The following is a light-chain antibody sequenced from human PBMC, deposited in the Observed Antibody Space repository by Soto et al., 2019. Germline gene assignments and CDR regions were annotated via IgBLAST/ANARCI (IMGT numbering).Light chain of an antibody. CDR1: QSVSSN. V-gene: IGKV3-15*01. Sequence: EIMMTKSPATLSVSPGERATLSCWASQSVSSNLAWYQQKPGQAPRLLIHSASTRATGVPARFSGSGSGTEFTLTTSSLQSEDSAVYHSQQYHNWPLTSGGGTKG. CDR2: SAS. CDR3: QQYHNWPLT. J-gene: IGKJ4*01.